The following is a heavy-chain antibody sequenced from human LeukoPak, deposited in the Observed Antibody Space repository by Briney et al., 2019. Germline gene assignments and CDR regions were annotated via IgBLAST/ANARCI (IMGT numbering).Heavy chain of an antibody. CDR3: ARDGPYDILTGSPGEWFDP. V-gene: IGHV4-34*01. D-gene: IGHD3-9*01. Sequence: SETLSLTCAVYGGSFSGYYWSWIRQPPGKGLEWIGEINHSGSTNYNSSLKSRVTISVDTSKNQFSLKLSSVTAADTAVYYCARDGPYDILTGSPGEWFDPWGQGTLVTVSS. J-gene: IGHJ5*02. CDR2: INHSGST. CDR1: GGSFSGYY.